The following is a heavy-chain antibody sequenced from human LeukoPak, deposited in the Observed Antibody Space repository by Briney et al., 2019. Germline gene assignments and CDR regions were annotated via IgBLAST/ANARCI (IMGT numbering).Heavy chain of an antibody. V-gene: IGHV3-66*01. CDR3: ARVFPPNWFDP. CDR1: GFTVTSNH. CDR2: IYSGGGA. J-gene: IGHJ5*02. Sequence: GGSLRLSCAASGFTVTSNHMSWVRQAPGKGLEWVSIIYSGGGAYYADSVKGRFTISRDNSRNTLFLQMNSLRAEDTAMYYCARVFPPNWFDPWGQGTLVTVSS.